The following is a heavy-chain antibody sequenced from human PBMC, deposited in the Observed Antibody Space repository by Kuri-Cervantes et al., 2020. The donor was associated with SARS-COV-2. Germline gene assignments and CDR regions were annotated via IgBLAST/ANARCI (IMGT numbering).Heavy chain of an antibody. V-gene: IGHV4-34*01. Sequence: LETLSLTCAVYGGSFSGYYWSWIRQPPGKGLEWIGEINHSGSTNYNPSLKSRVTISVDTSKNQFSLKLSSVTTADTAVYYCARGGRIAVAGILLPLYYYGMDVWGQGTTVTVSS. D-gene: IGHD6-19*01. CDR1: GGSFSGYY. CDR2: INHSGST. CDR3: ARGGRIAVAGILLPLYYYGMDV. J-gene: IGHJ6*02.